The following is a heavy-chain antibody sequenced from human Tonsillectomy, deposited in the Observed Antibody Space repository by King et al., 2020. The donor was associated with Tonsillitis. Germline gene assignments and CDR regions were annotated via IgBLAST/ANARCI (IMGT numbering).Heavy chain of an antibody. V-gene: IGHV3-30*17. J-gene: IGHJ6*03. CDR1: GFTFSTYA. Sequence: VQLVESGGGVVQPGRSLRLSCAASGFTFSTYAMHWVRQAPGKGLEWVAVISYDGTNNYYADSVKGRFTISRVNSKNTLYLQMNSLRAEDTAVYYCARDSADYSYYYYMDVWGKGTTVTVSS. CDR2: ISYDGTNN. CDR3: ARDSADYSYYYYMDV. D-gene: IGHD3-10*01.